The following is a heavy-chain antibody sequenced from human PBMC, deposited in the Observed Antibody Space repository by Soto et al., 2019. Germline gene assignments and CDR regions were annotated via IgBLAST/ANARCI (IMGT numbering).Heavy chain of an antibody. CDR2: STGDKGTT. V-gene: IGHV1-18*04. D-gene: IGHD2-15*01. CDR3: TGWTGYARDDFDT. CDR1: GDTFIKNT. Sequence: QVQVVQSGPEMRKPGASVRVSCKASGDTFIKNTISWVRQAPGQGLEWMGGSTGDKGTTDYAEKFQDRVTKTKDTSTTSAYMEHRTLSSDPTSAYDCTGWTGYARDDFDTWGHGTRVNVYS. J-gene: IGHJ3*02.